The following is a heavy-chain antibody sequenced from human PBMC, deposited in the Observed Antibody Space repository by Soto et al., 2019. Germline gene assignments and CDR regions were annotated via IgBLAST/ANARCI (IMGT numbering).Heavy chain of an antibody. D-gene: IGHD6-13*01. CDR2: VIPIFVTA. CDR1: GGTFSSYA. V-gene: IGHV1-69*01. CDR3: ARGRSGYSSSWSPSYYYYYGMDV. Sequence: QVQLVQSGAEVKKPGSSVKVSCKASGGTFSSYAISWVRQAPGQGLEWMGGVIPIFVTANYAQKFQGRVTITADESTSTAYMELSSLRSEDTAVYYCARGRSGYSSSWSPSYYYYYGMDVWGQGTTVTVSS. J-gene: IGHJ6*02.